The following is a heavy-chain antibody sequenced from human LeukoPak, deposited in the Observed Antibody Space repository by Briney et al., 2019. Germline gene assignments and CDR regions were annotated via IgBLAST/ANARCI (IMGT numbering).Heavy chain of an antibody. CDR2: ISSSSNYI. D-gene: IGHD4-23*01. CDR3: AREKNSGGLDY. CDR1: GFNFSSYS. Sequence: GGSLRLSCAASGFNFSSYSMNWVRQAPGKGLEWVSSISSSSNYIYYADSVKGRFTISRDNAKNSLYLQMNSLSAEDTAVYFCAREKNSGGLDYWGQGTLVTVSS. J-gene: IGHJ4*02. V-gene: IGHV3-21*01.